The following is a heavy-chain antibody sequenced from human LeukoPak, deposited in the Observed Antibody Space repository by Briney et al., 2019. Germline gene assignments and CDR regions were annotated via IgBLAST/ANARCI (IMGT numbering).Heavy chain of an antibody. D-gene: IGHD2-15*01. Sequence: ASVKVSCKXSGGTFISYAISWVRQAPGQGLEWVGRINCNSAGTNYAQKSLGRVTMTRDTSISTVYMELSSLRSDDTAVYYCAVQTMVANTQGDAFDIWGQGTTVIVSS. J-gene: IGHJ3*02. V-gene: IGHV1-2*06. CDR1: GGTFISYA. CDR3: AVQTMVANTQGDAFDI. CDR2: INCNSAGT.